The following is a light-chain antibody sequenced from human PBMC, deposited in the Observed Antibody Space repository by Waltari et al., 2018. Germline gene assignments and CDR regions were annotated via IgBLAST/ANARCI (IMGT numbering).Light chain of an antibody. Sequence: QSVLTQPPSATGSPGQSVTISCTGTNRDVGTYNYVSWYQQHPGKVPKLLIYEVTKRPSGVPDRFSGPKSGNTASLTVSGLQADDEADYYCSSYAHNNHFVFGTGTKVTVL. V-gene: IGLV2-8*01. CDR2: EVT. J-gene: IGLJ1*01. CDR1: NRDVGTYNY. CDR3: SSYAHNNHFV.